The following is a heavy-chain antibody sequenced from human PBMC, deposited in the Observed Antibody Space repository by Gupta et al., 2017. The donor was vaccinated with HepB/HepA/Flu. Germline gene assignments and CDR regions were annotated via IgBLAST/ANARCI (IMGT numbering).Heavy chain of an antibody. CDR3: VNDPNWEWGA. Sequence: EVQLLESGGGLVQSGGSLRLSCVASGFLFSKAAMTWVRQAPGKGLEWVSIISGNSDTTHYADSVKGRFTISRDNSKNTVYLQMDSLRAEDTALYYCVNDPNWEWGAWGQGTLVTVSS. V-gene: IGHV3-23*01. CDR2: ISGNSDTT. D-gene: IGHD7-27*01. CDR1: GFLFSKAA. J-gene: IGHJ5*02.